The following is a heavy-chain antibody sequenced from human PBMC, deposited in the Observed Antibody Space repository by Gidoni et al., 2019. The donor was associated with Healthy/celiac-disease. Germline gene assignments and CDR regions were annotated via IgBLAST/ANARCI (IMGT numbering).Heavy chain of an antibody. Sequence: QVQLVESGGGVVQPGRSLRLSCAASGFTFSSYGMHWVRQAPGKGLEWVAVIWYDGSNKYYADSVKGRFTISRDNSKNTLYLQMNSLRAEDTAVYYCAREYCSSTSCYLNNWGQGTLVTVSS. CDR2: IWYDGSNK. V-gene: IGHV3-33*01. CDR3: AREYCSSTSCYLNN. J-gene: IGHJ4*02. D-gene: IGHD2-2*01. CDR1: GFTFSSYG.